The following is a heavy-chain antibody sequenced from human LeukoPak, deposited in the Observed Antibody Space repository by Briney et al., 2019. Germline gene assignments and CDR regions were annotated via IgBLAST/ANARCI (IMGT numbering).Heavy chain of an antibody. D-gene: IGHD3-10*01. V-gene: IGHV4-39*01. CDR2: IYYSGST. Sequence: SETLSLTCTVSDGSISSYYWGWIRQPPGKGLEWIGSIYYSGSTYYNPSLKSRVTISVDTSKNQFSLKLSSVTAADTAVYYCARTGGLDYWGQGTLVTVSS. CDR3: ARTGGLDY. J-gene: IGHJ4*02. CDR1: DGSISSYY.